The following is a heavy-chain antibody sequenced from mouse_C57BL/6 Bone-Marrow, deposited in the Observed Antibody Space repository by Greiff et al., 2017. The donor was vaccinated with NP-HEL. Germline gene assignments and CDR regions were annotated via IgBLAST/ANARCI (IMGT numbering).Heavy chain of an antibody. CDR2: IDPSDSYT. V-gene: IGHV1-69*01. CDR3: AIDYYFDY. J-gene: IGHJ2*01. Sequence: QVQLQQSGAELVMPGASVKLSCTASGYTFTSYWMHWVKQRPGQGLEWIGEIDPSDSYTNYNQKFKGKSTLTVDKSSSTAYMQLSSLTSEDSAVYYCAIDYYFDYWGQGTTLTVSS. CDR1: GYTFTSYW. D-gene: IGHD2-4*01.